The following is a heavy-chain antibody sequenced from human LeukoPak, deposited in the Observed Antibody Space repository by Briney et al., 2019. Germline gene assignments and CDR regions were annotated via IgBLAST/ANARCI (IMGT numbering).Heavy chain of an antibody. Sequence: GGSLRLSCAASGFTFSSYAMSWVRQAPGKGLEWVSAISGSGGSTSYADSVKGRFIISRDNSKNTMYLQMNSLRVEDTAVYYCARDPDGDGWFDPWGQGTLVIVSS. J-gene: IGHJ5*02. CDR3: ARDPDGDGWFDP. V-gene: IGHV3-23*01. CDR1: GFTFSSYA. CDR2: ISGSGGST.